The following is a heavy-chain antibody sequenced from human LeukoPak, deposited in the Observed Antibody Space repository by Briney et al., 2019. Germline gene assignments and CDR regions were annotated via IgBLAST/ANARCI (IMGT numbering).Heavy chain of an antibody. Sequence: GESLKISCKGSGYSFTSYWIGWVRQMPGKGLEGMGIIYPGDSDTRYSPSFQGQVTISADKSISTAYLQWSSLKASDTAMYYCARLAYYYGSGSFTSFDPWGQGTLVTVSS. CDR3: ARLAYYYGSGSFTSFDP. D-gene: IGHD3-10*01. V-gene: IGHV5-51*01. CDR1: GYSFTSYW. J-gene: IGHJ5*02. CDR2: IYPGDSDT.